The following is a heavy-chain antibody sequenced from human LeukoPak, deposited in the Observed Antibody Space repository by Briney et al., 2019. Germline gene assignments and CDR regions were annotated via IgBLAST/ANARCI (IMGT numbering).Heavy chain of an antibody. Sequence: GGSLRLSCAASGFTFSSYAMSWVRQAPGKGLEWVSYISSSGSTIYYADSVKGRFTISRDNAKNSLYLQMNSLRAEDTAVYYCARNGPPPLEYQLLYSDYWGQGTLVTVSS. CDR1: GFTFSSYA. CDR2: ISSSGSTI. V-gene: IGHV3-48*04. D-gene: IGHD2-2*02. J-gene: IGHJ4*02. CDR3: ARNGPPPLEYQLLYSDY.